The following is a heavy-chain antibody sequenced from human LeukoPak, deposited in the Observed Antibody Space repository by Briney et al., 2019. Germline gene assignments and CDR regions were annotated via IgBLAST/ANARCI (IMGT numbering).Heavy chain of an antibody. V-gene: IGHV1-2*02. D-gene: IGHD6-13*01. CDR2: INPNSGGT. CDR1: GYTFTGYY. CDR3: ARRYSSSYDAFDI. J-gene: IGHJ3*02. Sequence: ASVKVSCKASGYTFTGYYMHWVRQAPGQGLEWMGWINPNSGGTNYAQKFQGRVTMTRDTSISTAYMELSRLRSDDTAVYYCARRYSSSYDAFDIWGQGTMVTVSS.